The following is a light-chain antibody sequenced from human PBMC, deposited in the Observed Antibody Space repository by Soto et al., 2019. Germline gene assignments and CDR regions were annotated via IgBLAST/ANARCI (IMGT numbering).Light chain of an antibody. CDR2: AAS. J-gene: IGKJ3*01. CDR1: RDIHTF. Sequence: DIQMTQSPPSLSASVGDRVTITCRASRDIHTFLAWYQQKPGEVPKLLVYAASTLQSGVPSRFIGSGSGTDFTLSISSLQPEDVATYYCHKYNAAPFSFGTGTKVDIK. CDR3: HKYNAAPFS. V-gene: IGKV1-27*01.